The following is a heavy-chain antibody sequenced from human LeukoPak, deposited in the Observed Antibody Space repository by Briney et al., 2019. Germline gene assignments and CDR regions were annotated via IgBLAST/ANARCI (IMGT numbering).Heavy chain of an antibody. CDR3: ARVVDRGYSYYYYMDV. D-gene: IGHD5-12*01. Sequence: SETLSLTCTVSGGSISSYYWSWIRQPAGKGLEWIGRIYTSGSTNYNPSLKSRVTMSVDTSKNQFSLKLSSVTAADTAVYYCARVVDRGYSYYYYMDVWGKGTTVAVSS. J-gene: IGHJ6*03. V-gene: IGHV4-4*07. CDR2: IYTSGST. CDR1: GGSISSYY.